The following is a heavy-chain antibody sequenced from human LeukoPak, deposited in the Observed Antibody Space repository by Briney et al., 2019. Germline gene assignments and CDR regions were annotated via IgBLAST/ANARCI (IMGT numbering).Heavy chain of an antibody. J-gene: IGHJ4*02. CDR1: GFTFSSYG. D-gene: IGHD3-10*01. CDR3: AKDLYGSGSPIDY. Sequence: GGSLRLSCAASGFTFSSYGMHWVRQAPGKGLEWVAVISYDGSNKYYADSVKGRFTISRDNSKNTLYLQMNSLRAEDTAVYYSAKDLYGSGSPIDYWGQGTLVTVSS. CDR2: ISYDGSNK. V-gene: IGHV3-30*18.